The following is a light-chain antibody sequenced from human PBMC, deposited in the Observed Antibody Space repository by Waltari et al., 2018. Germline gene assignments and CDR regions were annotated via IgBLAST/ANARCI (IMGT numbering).Light chain of an antibody. CDR2: VNSDGSH. CDR3: ETGSHGTWV. V-gene: IGLV4-69*01. CDR1: SGHITNV. J-gene: IGLJ3*02. Sequence: QLVLTQSPSASASLGASVKLTCTLSSGHITNVIAWHQQQPGKGPRFLMKVNSDGSHRKGDDIPDRFSGSGSGPERYLTISSLQSEDEADYYCETGSHGTWVFGGGTKLTVL.